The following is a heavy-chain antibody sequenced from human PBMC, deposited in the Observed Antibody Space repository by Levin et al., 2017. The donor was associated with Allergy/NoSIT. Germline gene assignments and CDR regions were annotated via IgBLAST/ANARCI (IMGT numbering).Heavy chain of an antibody. J-gene: IGHJ4*02. CDR2: ISGSGGST. V-gene: IGHV3-23*01. Sequence: GGSLRLSCAASGFTFSSYAMSWVRQAPGKGLEWVSAISGSGGSTYYADSVKGRFTISRDNSKNTLYLQMNSLRAEDTAVYYCANPGTAIYDSSGYWYYFDYWGQGTLVTVSS. D-gene: IGHD3-22*01. CDR1: GFTFSSYA. CDR3: ANPGTAIYDSSGYWYYFDY.